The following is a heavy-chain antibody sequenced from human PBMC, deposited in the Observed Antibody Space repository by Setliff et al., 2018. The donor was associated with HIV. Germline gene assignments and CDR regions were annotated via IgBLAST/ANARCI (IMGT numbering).Heavy chain of an antibody. J-gene: IGHJ4*02. CDR3: AREGRRYYGSGSPYFDY. Sequence: PSETLSLTCTVSGVSISSGTYYWSWIRQPAGKALEWIGRIYTSGSANSNPSLKSRVTISVDTSKNQFSLKLSSVTAADTAVYYCAREGRRYYGSGSPYFDYWGQGTLVTVSS. D-gene: IGHD3-10*01. V-gene: IGHV4-61*02. CDR2: IYTSGSA. CDR1: GVSISSGTYY.